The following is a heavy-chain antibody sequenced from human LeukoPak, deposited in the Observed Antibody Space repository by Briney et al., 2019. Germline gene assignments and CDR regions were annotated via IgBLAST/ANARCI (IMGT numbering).Heavy chain of an antibody. J-gene: IGHJ4*02. CDR2: ISRSGRYI. CDR1: GFTFSSYS. D-gene: IGHD5-12*01. CDR3: AGDRLDIVATIRAFDY. Sequence: GGSLRLSCAASGFTFSSYSMNWVRQAPGKGLEWVSSISRSGRYIYYADSVKGRFTISRDSAKNSLYLQMNSLRAEDTAVYYCAGDRLDIVATIRAFDYWGQGTLVTVSS. V-gene: IGHV3-21*01.